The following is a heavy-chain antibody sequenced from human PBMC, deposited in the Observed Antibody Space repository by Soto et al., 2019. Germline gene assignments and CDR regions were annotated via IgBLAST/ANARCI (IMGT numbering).Heavy chain of an antibody. D-gene: IGHD3-22*01. CDR3: VRDDGALAITH. V-gene: IGHV4-31*01. J-gene: IGHJ4*02. CDR1: GASITSGGHY. Sequence: QVQLQESGPGLLRPSETLSLTCTVSGASITSGGHYWSWIRQYPGKGLEWIAYIYSSGGPYFNPSLKSLVTISADTSKNQFSRKLSSVSAADTAVYYCVRDDGALAITHWGQGTLVTVSS. CDR2: IYSSGGP.